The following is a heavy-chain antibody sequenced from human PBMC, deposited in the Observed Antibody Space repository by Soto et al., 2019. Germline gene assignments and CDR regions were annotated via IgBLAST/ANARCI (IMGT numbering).Heavy chain of an antibody. D-gene: IGHD3-9*01. J-gene: IGHJ6*02. CDR1: GYTFTGYY. Sequence: ASVKVSCKASGYTFTGYYMHWVRQAPGQGLEWMGWINPNSGGTNYAQKFQGRVTMTRDTSISTAYMELSRLRSDDTAVYYCARVAPITIFGPKAGMDVWGQGTTVTVSS. V-gene: IGHV1-2*02. CDR2: INPNSGGT. CDR3: ARVAPITIFGPKAGMDV.